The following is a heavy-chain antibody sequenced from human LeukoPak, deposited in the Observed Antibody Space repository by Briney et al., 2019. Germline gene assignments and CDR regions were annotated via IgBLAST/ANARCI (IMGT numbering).Heavy chain of an antibody. J-gene: IGHJ4*02. D-gene: IGHD3-22*01. CDR2: ISYSGSM. Sequence: SETLSLTCTVSGDSISSSSYYWGWIRQPPGKGLEWIGSISYSGSMYYNPSLKSRVTMSVDTSKNQFSLKLSSVTAADTAVYYCARRSGSGYYFFDYWGQGTLVTVSS. V-gene: IGHV4-39*01. CDR1: GDSISSSSYY. CDR3: ARRSGSGYYFFDY.